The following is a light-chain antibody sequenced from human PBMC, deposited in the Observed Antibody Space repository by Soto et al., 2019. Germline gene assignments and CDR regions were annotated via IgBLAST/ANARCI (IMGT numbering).Light chain of an antibody. CDR1: QSVSSN. V-gene: IGKV3-15*01. J-gene: IGKJ1*01. CDR2: GAS. Sequence: IVMTQSPATLSVSPGERATISCLASQSVSSNLAWYQQKPGQAPRLLIYGASTRATGIPARFSGSGSGTEFTLTISSLQSEDFAVYYCHQYHNWPWTFGQGTKVDIK. CDR3: HQYHNWPWT.